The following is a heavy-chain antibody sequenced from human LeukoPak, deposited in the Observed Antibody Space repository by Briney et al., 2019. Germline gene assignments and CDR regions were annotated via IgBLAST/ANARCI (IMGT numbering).Heavy chain of an antibody. CDR3: TMPGAYHSSAWNY. Sequence: ASVKVSCKVSGDTLTELSIHWVRQAPGKGLEWVGGFDPEDIQTIYAQKFQGRVTMTEETSTGTASMELSSLGPEDTAVYYCTMPGAYHSSAWNYWGQGTLVSVSS. V-gene: IGHV1-24*01. D-gene: IGHD3-22*01. J-gene: IGHJ4*02. CDR2: FDPEDIQT. CDR1: GDTLTELS.